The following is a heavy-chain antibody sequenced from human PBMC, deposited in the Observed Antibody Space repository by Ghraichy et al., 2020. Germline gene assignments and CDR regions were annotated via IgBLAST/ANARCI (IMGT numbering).Heavy chain of an antibody. CDR1: GFTFSSYA. CDR2: ISGSGGST. J-gene: IGHJ4*02. CDR3: AKGVRYFDWEPGDY. Sequence: GESLNISCAASGFTFSSYAMSWVRQAPGKGLEWVSAISGSGGSTYYADSLKGRFTVSRDNSKNTLYLQLNSLRAEDTAVYYCAKGVRYFDWEPGDYWGQGTLVTVSS. V-gene: IGHV3-23*01. D-gene: IGHD3-9*01.